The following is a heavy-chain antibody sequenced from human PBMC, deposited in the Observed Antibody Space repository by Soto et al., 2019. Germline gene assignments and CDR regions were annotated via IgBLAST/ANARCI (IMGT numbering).Heavy chain of an antibody. CDR3: ARDPAYSSSWYVGWFDP. CDR1: GGTFSSYA. V-gene: IGHV1-69*01. J-gene: IGHJ5*02. D-gene: IGHD6-13*01. CDR2: IIPIFGTA. Sequence: QVQLVQSGAEVKKPGSSVKVSCKASGGTFSSYAISWVRQAPGQGLEWMGGIIPIFGTANYAQKFQGRVTITADASTSTAYMELSSLRSEDTAVYYCARDPAYSSSWYVGWFDPWGQGTRVTVSS.